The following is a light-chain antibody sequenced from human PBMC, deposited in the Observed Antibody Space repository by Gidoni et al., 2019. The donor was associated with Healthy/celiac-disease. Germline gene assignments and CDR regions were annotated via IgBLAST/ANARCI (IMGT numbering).Light chain of an antibody. V-gene: IGKV1-5*03. J-gene: IGKJ4*01. Sequence: DIQMTQSPSTLSASVGDRVTISCRASQSISSWLAWYQQKPGKAPKLLIYKASSLESGVPSRCIGSGSGTEFTLTVSSLQPDDFATYYCQQYNSYPLTFGGGTKVEIK. CDR3: QQYNSYPLT. CDR2: KAS. CDR1: QSISSW.